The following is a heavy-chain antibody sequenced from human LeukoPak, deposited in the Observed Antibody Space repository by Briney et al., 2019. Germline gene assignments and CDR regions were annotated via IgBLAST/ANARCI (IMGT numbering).Heavy chain of an antibody. V-gene: IGHV1-18*01. CDR1: GYTFSKYG. CDR2: ISGYNAYT. Sequence: ASVKVSCKASGYTFSKYGISWVRQAPGQGLEWMGWISGYNAYTHYAQKLQGRVTMTTDTSTSTAYMELRSLRSDDTAVYYCARDRRLDYQLPADNWGQGTLVTVSS. J-gene: IGHJ4*02. CDR3: ARDRRLDYQLPADN. D-gene: IGHD2-2*01.